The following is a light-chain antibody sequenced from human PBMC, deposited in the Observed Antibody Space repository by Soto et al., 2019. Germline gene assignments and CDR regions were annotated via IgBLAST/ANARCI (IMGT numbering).Light chain of an antibody. V-gene: IGLV1-51*01. J-gene: IGLJ2*01. CDR3: GTWDTSRSAVV. CDR1: SSNIGKNY. CDR2: DTN. Sequence: QSVLTQPPSVSAAPGQKVTISCSGASSNIGKNYVSWYQQRPGAAPKLVIFDTNKRPSGIPDRFSGSKSGTSAALDITALQTGDEADYYCGTWDTSRSAVVFGGGTKLTVL.